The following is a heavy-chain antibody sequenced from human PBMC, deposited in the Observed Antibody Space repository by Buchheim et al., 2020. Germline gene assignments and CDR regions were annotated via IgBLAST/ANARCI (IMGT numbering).Heavy chain of an antibody. CDR1: GGSISSGVYY. V-gene: IGHV4-30-4*01. Sequence: QVQLQESGPGLVKPSQPLSLTCTVSGGSISSGVYYWSWIRQPPGKGLGWIGYIYYSGHTSYNPSLKSRVTISVDTSKHPFSLKLSSVTAADTAVYYCAGPNDYGVLGPPNWGQGTL. CDR3: AGPNDYGVLGPPN. CDR2: IYYSGHT. J-gene: IGHJ4*02. D-gene: IGHD4-17*01.